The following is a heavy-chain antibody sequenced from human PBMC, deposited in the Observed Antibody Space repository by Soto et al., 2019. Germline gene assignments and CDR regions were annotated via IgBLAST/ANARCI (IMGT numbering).Heavy chain of an antibody. CDR2: IYYSGST. Sequence: SETLSLTCTVSGGSISSYYWSWIRQPPGKGLEWIGYIYYSGSTNYNPSLKSRVTISVDTSKNQFSLKLSSVTAADTAVYYCARLPEYGILSNVHDYWGQGTLVTVSS. D-gene: IGHD4-17*01. V-gene: IGHV4-59*01. CDR1: GGSISSYY. CDR3: ARLPEYGILSNVHDY. J-gene: IGHJ4*02.